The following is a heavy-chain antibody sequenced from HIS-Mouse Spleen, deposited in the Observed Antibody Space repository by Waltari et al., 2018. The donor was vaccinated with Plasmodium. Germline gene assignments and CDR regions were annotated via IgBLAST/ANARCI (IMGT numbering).Heavy chain of an antibody. CDR2: ISYDVSNK. CDR1: VSPSSSYG. J-gene: IGHJ4*02. D-gene: IGHD6-13*01. Sequence: QVQRVESGGVVVQPGRSRRRSCPAPVSPSSSYGSQWVRQAPGKGLEWVAVISYDVSNKYYADSVKGRFTISRDNSKNTLYLQMNSLRAEDTAVYYCAKDRRSSSWYVDYWGQGTLVTVSS. CDR3: AKDRRSSSWYVDY. V-gene: IGHV3-30*18.